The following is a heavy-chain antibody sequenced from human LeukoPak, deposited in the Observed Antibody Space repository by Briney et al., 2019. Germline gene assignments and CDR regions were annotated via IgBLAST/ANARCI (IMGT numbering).Heavy chain of an antibody. Sequence: SETLSLTCTVSGGSISSSSYYWGWIRQPPGKGLEWIGSIYYSGSTYYNPSLKSRVTISVDTSKNQFSLKLSSVTAADTAVYYCARLPYSSWRGYYYYYMDVWGKGTTVTVSS. V-gene: IGHV4-39*07. CDR2: IYYSGST. D-gene: IGHD6-13*01. J-gene: IGHJ6*03. CDR1: GGSISSSSYY. CDR3: ARLPYSSWRGYYYYYMDV.